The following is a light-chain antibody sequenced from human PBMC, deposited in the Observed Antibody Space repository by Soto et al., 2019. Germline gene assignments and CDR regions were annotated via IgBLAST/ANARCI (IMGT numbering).Light chain of an antibody. Sequence: EIVLTQSPDTLSFSPGERATLSCRASQSLSSNSLAWYQQKPGQSPRLLIYDASNRATGIPARFSGSGSGTDFTLTISSLEPEDFAVYYCQQRSNWPTFGGGTKVDIK. J-gene: IGKJ4*01. CDR1: QSLSSNS. CDR2: DAS. V-gene: IGKV3D-20*02. CDR3: QQRSNWPT.